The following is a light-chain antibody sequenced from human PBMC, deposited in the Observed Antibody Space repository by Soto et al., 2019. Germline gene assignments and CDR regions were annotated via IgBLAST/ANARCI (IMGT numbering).Light chain of an antibody. CDR2: WAS. V-gene: IGKV4-1*01. CDR3: QKYYSTPRT. CDR1: QRILYSSNTKNY. J-gene: IGKJ1*01. Sequence: DIVMTQSPDSLAVSLGERATINCKSSQRILYSSNTKNYLAWYQQKPGQPPKLLIYWASTRESGVPDRFSGSGSGTDFTLSISGLQPEDVAVYYCQKYYSTPRTFGQRTKAEIK.